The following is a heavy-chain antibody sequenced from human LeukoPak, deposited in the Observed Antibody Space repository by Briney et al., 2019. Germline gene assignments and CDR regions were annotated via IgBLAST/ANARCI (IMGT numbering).Heavy chain of an antibody. CDR1: RGTFSSYA. CDR2: IIPIFGTA. J-gene: IGHJ5*02. V-gene: IGHV1-69*05. Sequence: ASVKVSCKASRGTFSSYAISWVRQAPGQGLEWMGRIIPIFGTANYAQKFQGRVTITTDESTSTAYMELSSLRSEDTAVYYCARHHASTYYYDSSGLNWFDPWGQGTLVTVSS. D-gene: IGHD3-22*01. CDR3: ARHHASTYYYDSSGLNWFDP.